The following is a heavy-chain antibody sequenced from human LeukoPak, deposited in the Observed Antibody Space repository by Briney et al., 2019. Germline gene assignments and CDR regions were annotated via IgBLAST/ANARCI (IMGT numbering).Heavy chain of an antibody. CDR2: INPSGGST. D-gene: IGHD1-26*01. CDR3: AALGGSYYQAYYFDY. CDR1: GYTFTSYY. J-gene: IGHJ4*02. V-gene: IGHV1-46*01. Sequence: GASVKVSCKASGYTFTSYYMHWVRQAPGQGLEWMGIINPSGGSTSYAQKFQGRVTMTRDTSTSTVYMELSSLRSEDTAVYYCAALGGSYYQAYYFDYWGQGTLVTVSS.